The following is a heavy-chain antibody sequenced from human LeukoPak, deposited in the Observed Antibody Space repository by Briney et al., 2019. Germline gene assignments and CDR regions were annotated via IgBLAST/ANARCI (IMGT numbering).Heavy chain of an antibody. V-gene: IGHV4-4*07. CDR3: ARRDISSGWSFEN. CDR2: IHASGTT. Sequence: PSETLSLTCIVSGGSITNYHWSWIRQPAGKGLEWIGQIHASGTTNYNPTLKSRLTMSLDTTEGQGSLTIRSVTAADTAFSYCARRDISSGWSFENWGQGTLVTVSS. J-gene: IGHJ4*02. CDR1: GGSITNYH. D-gene: IGHD6-19*01.